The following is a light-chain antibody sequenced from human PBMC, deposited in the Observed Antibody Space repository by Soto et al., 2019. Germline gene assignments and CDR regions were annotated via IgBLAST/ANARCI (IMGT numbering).Light chain of an antibody. CDR1: QSVSSN. CDR2: GAS. Sequence: EIVMTQSPGTLSVSPGERVTLSCRASQSVSSNLAWYQQKAGQAPRLLIYGASTRAPYIPVRFSGSGSGTEFTLTISSLQSEDFAVYYCQQYNNWSPRTFGQGTKVEIK. CDR3: QQYNNWSPRT. J-gene: IGKJ1*01. V-gene: IGKV3-15*01.